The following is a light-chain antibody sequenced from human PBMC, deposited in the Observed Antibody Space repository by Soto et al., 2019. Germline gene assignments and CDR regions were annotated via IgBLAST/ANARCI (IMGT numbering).Light chain of an antibody. J-gene: IGKJ1*01. CDR1: QSVSSN. Sequence: EIVMTQSPATLSVSPGERATLSCRASQSVSSNLAWYQQKPGQAPRLLIYGASTRATGIPARFSGSGSGTEFTITISSLQSEDFAVYYCQQYNNWLTWTFGKGTKVEIK. V-gene: IGKV3-15*01. CDR3: QQYNNWLTWT. CDR2: GAS.